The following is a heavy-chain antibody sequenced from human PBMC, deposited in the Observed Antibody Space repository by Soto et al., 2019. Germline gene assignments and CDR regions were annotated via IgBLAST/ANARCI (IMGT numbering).Heavy chain of an antibody. CDR2: IYYSGST. CDR1: GSSISSGGYY. J-gene: IGHJ6*03. V-gene: IGHV4-31*03. CDR3: ARDGPPSGSAYDFWSGRDYYYYMDV. Sequence: PSETLSLTCTVSGSSISSGGYYWSWIRQHPGKGLEWIGYIYYSGSTYYNPSLKSRVTISVDTSKNQFSLKLSSVTAADTAVYYCARDGPPSGSAYDFWSGRDYYYYMDVWGKGTTVTVSS. D-gene: IGHD3-3*01.